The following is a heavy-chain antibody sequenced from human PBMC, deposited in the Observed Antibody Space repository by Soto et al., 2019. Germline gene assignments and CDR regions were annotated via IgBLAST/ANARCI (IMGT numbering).Heavy chain of an antibody. Sequence: GSLRLSCAASGFTVSSNYMSWVRQAPGKGLEWVSVIYSGGSTYYADSVKGRFTISRDNSKNTLYLQMNSLRAEDTAVYYCARGLVLGVFRDYDYYYYREVGGKGTTVT. V-gene: IGHV3-66*01. CDR3: ARGLVLGVFRDYDYYYYREV. CDR1: GFTVSSNY. D-gene: IGHD3-16*01. CDR2: IYSGGST. J-gene: IGHJ6*03.